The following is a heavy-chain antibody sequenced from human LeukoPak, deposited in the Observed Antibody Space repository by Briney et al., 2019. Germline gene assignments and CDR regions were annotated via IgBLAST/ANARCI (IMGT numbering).Heavy chain of an antibody. Sequence: PGRSLRLSCAASGFTFSSYGMHWVRQAPGKGLEWVAVIWYDGSNKYYADSVKGRFTISRDNSKNTLYLQMNSLRAEDTAVYYCARDPTYYEFWGGYLPEGYWGQGTLVTVSS. V-gene: IGHV3-33*01. CDR3: ARDPTYYEFWGGYLPEGY. CDR2: IWYDGSNK. D-gene: IGHD3-3*01. J-gene: IGHJ4*02. CDR1: GFTFSSYG.